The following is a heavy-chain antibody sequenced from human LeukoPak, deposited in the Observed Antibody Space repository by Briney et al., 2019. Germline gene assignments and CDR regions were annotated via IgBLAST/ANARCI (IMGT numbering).Heavy chain of an antibody. J-gene: IGHJ5*02. V-gene: IGHV4-59*08. CDR1: GGSIRSYY. CDR2: IYYSGST. Sequence: PSETLSLTCTVSGGSIRSYYWSWIRQPPGKGLEWIGYIYYSGSTNYNPSLKSRVTISVDMSKNQFSLNLNSVTAADTAVYYCARHPTVTTGRWFDLWGQGTLVTVSS. D-gene: IGHD4-17*01. CDR3: ARHPTVTTGRWFDL.